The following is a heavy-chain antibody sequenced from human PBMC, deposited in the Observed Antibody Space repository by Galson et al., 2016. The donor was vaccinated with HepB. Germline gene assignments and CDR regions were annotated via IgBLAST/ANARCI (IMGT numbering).Heavy chain of an antibody. CDR1: GFMFSNHG. J-gene: IGHJ2*01. V-gene: IGHV3-33*01. CDR2: IWYDGSET. CDR3: ARAPPTTVTYWFFDL. D-gene: IGHD4-17*01. Sequence: SLRLSCAASGFMFSNHGIHWVRQAPGKGLEWVAVIWYDGSETFYADSVKGRFSISRDNSKSNVFLEMNSLRAEDTAVYFCARAPPTTVTYWFFDLWGRGTLVKVSS.